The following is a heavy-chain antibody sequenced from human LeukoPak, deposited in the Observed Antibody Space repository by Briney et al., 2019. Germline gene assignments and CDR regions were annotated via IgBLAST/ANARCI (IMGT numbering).Heavy chain of an antibody. D-gene: IGHD1-26*01. V-gene: IGHV3-66*01. CDR2: IYSGGST. Sequence: GSLRLSCAASGLTVRSNYMSWVRQAPGKGLEWVSVIYSGGSTYYADSVKGRFTISRDNSKNTLYLQMNSLRAEDTAVYYCAREGLGSYYFDDWGQGTLVTVSS. CDR1: GLTVRSNY. J-gene: IGHJ4*02. CDR3: AREGLGSYYFDD.